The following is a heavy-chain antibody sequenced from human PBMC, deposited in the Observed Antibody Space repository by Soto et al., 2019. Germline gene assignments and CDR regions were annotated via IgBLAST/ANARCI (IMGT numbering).Heavy chain of an antibody. CDR2: IYPGDSDT. J-gene: IGHJ6*02. CDR3: ARQTPYDILTGRYGMDV. V-gene: IGHV5-51*01. Sequence: PGESLKISCKGSGYSFTSYWIGWVRQMPGKGLEWMGIIYPGDSDTRYSPSFQGQVTISADKSISTAYLQWSSLKASDTAMYYCARQTPYDILTGRYGMDVWGQGTTVTVSS. CDR1: GYSFTSYW. D-gene: IGHD3-9*01.